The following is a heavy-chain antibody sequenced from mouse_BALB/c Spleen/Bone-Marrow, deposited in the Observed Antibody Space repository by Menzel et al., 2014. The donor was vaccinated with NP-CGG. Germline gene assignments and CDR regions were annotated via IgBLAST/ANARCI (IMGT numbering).Heavy chain of an antibody. CDR2: ICPRGGNN. J-gene: IGHJ1*01. CDR1: GYTFTDYY. Sequence: VQLQQSGPELVKPGASVKISCKVSGYTFTDYYINWVKQKPGQGLEWIGWICPRGGNNKYNEKFKGKATLTVDTSSSTAYMQLSSLTSEDTAVYFCARPPYYYGSSYYWYFDVWGAGTTVTVSS. V-gene: IGHV1-84*02. CDR3: ARPPYYYGSSYYWYFDV. D-gene: IGHD1-1*01.